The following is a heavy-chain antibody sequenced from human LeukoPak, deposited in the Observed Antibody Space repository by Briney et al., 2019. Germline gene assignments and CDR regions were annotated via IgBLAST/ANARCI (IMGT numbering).Heavy chain of an antibody. V-gene: IGHV3-23*01. Sequence: GGSLRFSCAASGFTFSSYAMSWVRQAPGKGLEWVSGISGSGGTTYYADSVKGRFTISRDNSKNTLYLQMNSLRAEDTAVYYCAKDLQERSSRWYYFDYWGQGTLVTVSS. J-gene: IGHJ4*01. D-gene: IGHD6-13*01. CDR1: GFTFSSYA. CDR2: ISGSGGTT. CDR3: AKDLQERSSRWYYFDY.